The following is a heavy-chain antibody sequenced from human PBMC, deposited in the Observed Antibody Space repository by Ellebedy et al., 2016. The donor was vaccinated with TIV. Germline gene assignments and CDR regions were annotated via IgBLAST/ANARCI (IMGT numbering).Heavy chain of an antibody. CDR2: VNQSGRT. Sequence: SETLSLTCGVYGGSFSGYYWSWVRQPPGKGLGWIGEVNQSGRTNYHPSLKSRVTISVDTSKNQFSLRLSSVTAADTAVYYCAEGRSGWYYFDYWGQGTLVTVSS. D-gene: IGHD6-19*01. CDR1: GGSFSGYY. CDR3: AEGRSGWYYFDY. V-gene: IGHV4-34*01. J-gene: IGHJ4*02.